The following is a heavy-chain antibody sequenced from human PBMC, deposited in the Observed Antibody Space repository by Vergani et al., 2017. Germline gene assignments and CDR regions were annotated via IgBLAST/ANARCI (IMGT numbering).Heavy chain of an antibody. CDR2: MNPNSGNT. J-gene: IGHJ2*01. CDR3: ARRGGPTGTNSWYFDL. Sequence: QVQLVQSGAEVKKPGASVKVSCKASGYTFTSYDINWVRQATGQGLEWMGWMNPNSGNTGYAQKFQGRVTMTRNTSISTAYMELSSLRSEDTAVYYCARRGGPTGTNSWYFDLWGRGTLVTVSS. V-gene: IGHV1-8*01. CDR1: GYTFTSYD. D-gene: IGHD1-7*01.